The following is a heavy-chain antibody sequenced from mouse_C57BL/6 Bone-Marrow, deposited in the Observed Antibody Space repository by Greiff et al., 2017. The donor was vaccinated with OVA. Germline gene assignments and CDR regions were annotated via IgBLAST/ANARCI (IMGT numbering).Heavy chain of an antibody. D-gene: IGHD1-1*01. CDR2: IYPGSGST. Sequence: QVQLQQPGAELVKPGASVKMSCKASGYTFTSYWITWVKQRPGQGLEWIGDIYPGSGSTNYNEKFKSKATLTVDTSSSTAYMQLSSLTSEDSAVYDCARRYYGSRYWYFDVWGTGTTITVSS. CDR1: GYTFTSYW. CDR3: ARRYYGSRYWYFDV. V-gene: IGHV1-55*01. J-gene: IGHJ1*03.